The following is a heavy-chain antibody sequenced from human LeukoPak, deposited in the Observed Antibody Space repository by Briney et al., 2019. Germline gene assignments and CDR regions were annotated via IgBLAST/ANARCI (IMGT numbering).Heavy chain of an antibody. J-gene: IGHJ4*02. CDR2: IYYSGST. V-gene: IGHV4-30-4*01. D-gene: IGHD5-18*01. Sequence: SETLSLTCTISGGSISSGDYYWSWIRQPPGKGLEWIGYIYYSGSTYYNPSLKSRVTISVDTSKNQFSLKLSSVTAADTAVYYCATDNRYSYGHDYWGQGTLVTVSS. CDR3: ATDNRYSYGHDY. CDR1: GGSISSGDYY.